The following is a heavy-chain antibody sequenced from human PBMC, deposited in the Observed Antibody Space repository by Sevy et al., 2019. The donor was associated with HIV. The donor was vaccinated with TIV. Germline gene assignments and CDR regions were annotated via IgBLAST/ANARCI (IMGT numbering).Heavy chain of an antibody. CDR3: AREGVLMGGAIVSYGMDV. Sequence: GGSLRLSCAASGFSFSRSPMHWVRQAPGKGLEWVAVMSYNGNKKYNGDSVKGRFTISRDDSKNKLYLQMNSLRAEDTAVYYCAREGVLMGGAIVSYGMDVWGQGTTVTVSS. D-gene: IGHD3-16*02. CDR2: MSYNGNKK. J-gene: IGHJ6*02. CDR1: GFSFSRSP. V-gene: IGHV3-30*04.